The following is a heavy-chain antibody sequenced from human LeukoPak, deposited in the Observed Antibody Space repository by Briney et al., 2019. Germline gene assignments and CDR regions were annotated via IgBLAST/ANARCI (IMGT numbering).Heavy chain of an antibody. CDR1: GGTFSSYA. J-gene: IGHJ4*02. D-gene: IGHD3-22*01. Sequence: GASVKVSCKASGGTFSSYAISWVRQAPGQGLEWMGRIIPILGIANYAQKFQGRVTITADKSTSTAYMELGSLRSEDTAVYYCARADLNYYDSSGYSGNYFDYWGQGTLVTVSS. CDR2: IIPILGIA. V-gene: IGHV1-69*04. CDR3: ARADLNYYDSSGYSGNYFDY.